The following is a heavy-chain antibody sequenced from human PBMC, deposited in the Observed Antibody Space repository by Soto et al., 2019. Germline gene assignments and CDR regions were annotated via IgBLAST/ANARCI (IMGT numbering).Heavy chain of an antibody. CDR2: ISAYNGNT. J-gene: IGHJ4*02. V-gene: IGHV1-18*01. Sequence: ASVKVSCKASGYTFTSYGISWVRQAPGQGLEWMGWISAYNGNTNYAQKLQGRVTMTTDTSTSTAYMELRSLRSDDTAVYYCARVPLAYYYDSSGYYSGYWGQGTLVTVSS. D-gene: IGHD3-22*01. CDR1: GYTFTSYG. CDR3: ARVPLAYYYDSSGYYSGY.